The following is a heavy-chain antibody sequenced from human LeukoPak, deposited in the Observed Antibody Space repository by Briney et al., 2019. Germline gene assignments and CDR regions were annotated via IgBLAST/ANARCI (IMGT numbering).Heavy chain of an antibody. V-gene: IGHV1-18*01. D-gene: IGHD3-10*01. CDR2: ISAYNGNT. J-gene: IGHJ4*02. CDR1: GYTFSSYG. Sequence: ASVKVSCKASGYTFSSYGISWVRQAPGQGVGWMGWISAYNGNTNYAQKLQGRVTMTTDTSTSTAYMELRSLRSDDTAVYYCARVVWFGPSDCWGQGTLVTVSS. CDR3: ARVVWFGPSDC.